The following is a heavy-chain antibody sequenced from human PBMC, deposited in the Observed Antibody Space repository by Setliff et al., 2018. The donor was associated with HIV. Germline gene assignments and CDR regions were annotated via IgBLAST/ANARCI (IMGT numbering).Heavy chain of an antibody. Sequence: TLSLTCTVSGGSINSANYYWSWIRLPAGKGLEWVGRIYASGNTNYNPSLQSRVTILIDPSKNQFSLRLSSVTAADTAIYYCVGIYADYSYYLDVWGKGTTVTVSS. V-gene: IGHV4-61*02. CDR3: VGIYADYSYYLDV. CDR2: IYASGNT. J-gene: IGHJ6*03. D-gene: IGHD4-17*01. CDR1: GGSINSANYY.